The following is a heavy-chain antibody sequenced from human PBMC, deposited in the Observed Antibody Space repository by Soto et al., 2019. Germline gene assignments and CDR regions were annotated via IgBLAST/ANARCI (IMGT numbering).Heavy chain of an antibody. Sequence: EVQRVQSGAEVKKPGESLKISCKGSAYSFTTYWIAWVRQMPGKGLEYMGVIYPGDSDARYSPSFQGQVTISVDKSISTAYLQWSTLKASDTAMYYCARLPGYTAATHYFDSWGQGTLVAVSP. V-gene: IGHV5-51*01. CDR3: ARLPGYTAATHYFDS. J-gene: IGHJ4*02. CDR1: AYSFTTYW. D-gene: IGHD5-12*01. CDR2: IYPGDSDA.